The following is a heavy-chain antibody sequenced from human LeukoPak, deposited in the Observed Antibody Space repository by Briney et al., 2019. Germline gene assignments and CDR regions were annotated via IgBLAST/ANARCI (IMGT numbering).Heavy chain of an antibody. V-gene: IGHV4-34*01. D-gene: IGHD1-26*01. J-gene: IGHJ5*02. CDR2: INHSGST. Sequence: SETLSLTCAVYGGSFSGYYWSWIRQPPGKGLEWIGEINHSGSTNYNPSPKSRVTISVDTSKNQYSLKLSSVTAADKAVDYCATRVGANRYIWFDAWGQGTLVTVSS. CDR3: ATRVGANRYIWFDA. CDR1: GGSFSGYY.